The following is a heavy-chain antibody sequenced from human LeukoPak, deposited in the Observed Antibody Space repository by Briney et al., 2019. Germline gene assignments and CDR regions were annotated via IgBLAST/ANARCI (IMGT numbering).Heavy chain of an antibody. V-gene: IGHV3-30*04. CDR3: ARPVREQWLYDAFDI. D-gene: IGHD6-19*01. CDR2: ISFDGSNH. J-gene: IGHJ3*02. Sequence: GGSLRLSCAASGFTFTTYVMHWARQAPGKGLEWVSFISFDGSNHYYADSVKGRFTISRDNSKSMLYLQMNSLRPEDTAVYFCARPVREQWLYDAFDIWGQGTMVTVSS. CDR1: GFTFTTYV.